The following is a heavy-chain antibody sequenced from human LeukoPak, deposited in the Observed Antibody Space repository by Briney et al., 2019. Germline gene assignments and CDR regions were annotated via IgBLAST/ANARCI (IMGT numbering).Heavy chain of an antibody. CDR1: GYTFTGYY. J-gene: IGHJ5*02. Sequence: GASVKVSCKASGYTFTGYYIHWVRQAPGQGLEWMGWINPNSGGTNYAQKFQGRVTMTRDTSISTAYMELSRLRSDDTAVYYCARDPEQRAAAGKPNWFDPWGQGTLVTVSS. CDR2: INPNSGGT. CDR3: ARDPEQRAAAGKPNWFDP. D-gene: IGHD6-13*01. V-gene: IGHV1-2*02.